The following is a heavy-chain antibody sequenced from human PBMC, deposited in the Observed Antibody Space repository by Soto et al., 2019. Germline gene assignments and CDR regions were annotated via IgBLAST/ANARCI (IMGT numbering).Heavy chain of an antibody. CDR2: IWQDGSQK. J-gene: IGHJ3*01. Sequence: QVQLVESGGGVVQPGTSLRLSCVATGFTFSNYGIHWVRQAPGRGLEWVAVIWQDGSQKYLADSVRGRFTISRDNSKNTVYPQMNSLRAEDTAVDSCEGRDDPFYVWGQGTMVIVSS. V-gene: IGHV3-33*01. CDR3: EGRDDPFYV. CDR1: GFTFSNYG.